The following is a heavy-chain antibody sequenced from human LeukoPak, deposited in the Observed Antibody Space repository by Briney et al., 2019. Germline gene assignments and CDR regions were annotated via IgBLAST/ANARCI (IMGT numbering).Heavy chain of an antibody. D-gene: IGHD6-19*01. CDR1: GFPFDTYP. CDR2: ISSSNSFK. CDR3: ATMGEQWLLKDI. V-gene: IGHV3-21*01. Sequence: GGSLRLSCAASGFPFDTYPMNWVRQAPGRGLEWVASISSSNSFKNYADSVKGRFTISRDNAQNSLYLQMSSLRAEDTGLYYCATMGEQWLLKDIWGQGTMVIVSS. J-gene: IGHJ3*02.